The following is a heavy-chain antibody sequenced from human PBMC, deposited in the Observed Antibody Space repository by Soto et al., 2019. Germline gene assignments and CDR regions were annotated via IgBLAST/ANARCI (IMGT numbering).Heavy chain of an antibody. D-gene: IGHD4-17*01. V-gene: IGHV3-66*01. J-gene: IGHJ6*02. CDR3: AGDRIPTGMDV. CDR2: IYSGGST. Sequence: PGGSLRLSCAASGLTVSSNYMSGVRQAPGKGLEWVSVIYSGGSTYYADSVKGRFTISRDNSKNTLYLQMNSLRAEDTAVYYCAGDRIPTGMDVWGQGTTVTVSS. CDR1: GLTVSSNY.